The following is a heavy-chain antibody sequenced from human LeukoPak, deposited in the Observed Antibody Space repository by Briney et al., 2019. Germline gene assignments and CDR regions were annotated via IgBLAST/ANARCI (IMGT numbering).Heavy chain of an antibody. V-gene: IGHV3-30*18. Sequence: GGSLRLSCTASGFIFSNHGMHWVRQAPGKGLEWVAVLSYDGINKYYSDSVKGRFTISRDNSKNTLYLQMNSLRAEDTAVYYCAKGEYYYGSGSYYSPFDYWGQGTLVTVSS. CDR3: AKGEYYYGSGSYYSPFDY. CDR1: GFIFSNHG. J-gene: IGHJ4*02. CDR2: LSYDGINK. D-gene: IGHD3-10*01.